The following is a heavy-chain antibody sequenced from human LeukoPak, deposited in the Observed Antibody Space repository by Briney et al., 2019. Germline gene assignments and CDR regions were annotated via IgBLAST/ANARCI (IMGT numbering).Heavy chain of an antibody. Sequence: SQTLSLTCAISGDSVSSNSAAWNWIRQSPSRGLEWLGRTYYRSKWYNDYAVSVKSRITINPDTSKNQFSLQLNSVTPEDTAVYYCAREKGYGSGSSPGSWFDPWGQGTLVTVSS. V-gene: IGHV6-1*01. CDR3: AREKGYGSGSSPGSWFDP. CDR2: TYYRSKWYN. CDR1: GDSVSSNSAA. J-gene: IGHJ5*02. D-gene: IGHD3-10*01.